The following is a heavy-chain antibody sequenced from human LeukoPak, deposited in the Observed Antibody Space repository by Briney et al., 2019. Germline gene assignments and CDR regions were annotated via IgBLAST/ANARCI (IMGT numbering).Heavy chain of an antibody. Sequence: PGGSLRLSCAASGFTFSNYWMTWVRQAPGKGLEWVANIKKDGSEQNSANSVKGRFTISRDNAKNSLFLQMDSLRADDTAVYYCARDVSAEYSSSSRIHHDSWCQGALVSVAS. D-gene: IGHD6-6*01. CDR2: IKKDGSEQ. CDR3: ARDVSAEYSSSSRIHHDS. J-gene: IGHJ4*02. CDR1: GFTFSNYW. V-gene: IGHV3-7*01.